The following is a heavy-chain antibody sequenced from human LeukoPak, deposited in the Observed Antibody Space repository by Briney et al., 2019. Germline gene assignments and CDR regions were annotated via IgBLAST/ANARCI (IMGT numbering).Heavy chain of an antibody. J-gene: IGHJ3*02. CDR1: GYTFTSYY. CDR3: ARAVAADAFDI. V-gene: IGHV1-46*01. Sequence: ASEKVSCKASGYTFTSYYMHWVRQAPGQGLEWMGIINPSGGSTSYAQKFQGRVTMTRDTSTSTVYMELSSLRSEDTAVYYCARAVAADAFDIWGQGTMVTVSS. D-gene: IGHD6-13*01. CDR2: INPSGGST.